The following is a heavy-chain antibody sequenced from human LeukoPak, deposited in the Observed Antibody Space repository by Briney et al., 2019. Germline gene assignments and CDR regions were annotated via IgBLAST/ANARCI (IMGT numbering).Heavy chain of an antibody. V-gene: IGHV4-34*01. CDR3: ARGSTYCSGDCYSPHAEYFQH. Sequence: PSETLSLTCAVYGGSFSGYYWSWIRQPPGKGLEWIGEINHSGSTTYNPSLKSRVTISVDTSKNQFSLKLSSVTAADTAVYYCARGSTYCSGDCYSPHAEYFQHWGQGTLVTVSS. CDR2: INHSGST. CDR1: GGSFSGYY. D-gene: IGHD2-21*02. J-gene: IGHJ1*01.